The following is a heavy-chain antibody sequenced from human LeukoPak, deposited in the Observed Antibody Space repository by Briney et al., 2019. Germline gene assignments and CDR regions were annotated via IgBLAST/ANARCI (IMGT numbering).Heavy chain of an antibody. CDR2: ITSNGGST. Sequence: GGSLRLSCSASGFRFDTHGVDWVRQAPGKGLEFVSGITSNGGSTFYADSVKDRFTISRDNSKNTLYLQMSSLRPEDTAVYYCVKDADWGAFDIWGQGTLVTVSS. J-gene: IGHJ4*02. D-gene: IGHD7-27*01. CDR3: VKDADWGAFDI. V-gene: IGHV3-64D*06. CDR1: GFRFDTHG.